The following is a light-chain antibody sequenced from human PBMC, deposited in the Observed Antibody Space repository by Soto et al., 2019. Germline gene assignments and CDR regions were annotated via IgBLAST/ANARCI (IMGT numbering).Light chain of an antibody. CDR3: QQRNVWPPVT. CDR2: DVS. Sequence: IQMTQSPSPLSASVGERVTITFRASQSVSNWLAWYQQKPGKAPKLLIYDVSSLESGVPSRFSGSGSGTDFTLTISSLEPEDSAVYYCQQRNVWPPVTFGHGTRLEIK. CDR1: QSVSNW. J-gene: IGKJ5*01. V-gene: IGKV1-5*01.